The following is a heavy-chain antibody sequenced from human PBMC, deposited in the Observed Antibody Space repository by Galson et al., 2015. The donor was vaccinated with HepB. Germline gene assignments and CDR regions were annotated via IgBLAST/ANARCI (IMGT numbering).Heavy chain of an antibody. CDR3: AKAVGGYSSSSPDY. V-gene: IGHV3-30*18. CDR2: ISYDGSNK. J-gene: IGHJ4*02. Sequence: SLRLSCAASGFTFSSYGMHWVRQAPGKGLEWVAVISYDGSNKYYADSVKGRFTISRDNSKNTLYLQMNSLRAEDTAVYYCAKAVGGYSSSSPDYWGQGTLVTVSS. D-gene: IGHD6-6*01. CDR1: GFTFSSYG.